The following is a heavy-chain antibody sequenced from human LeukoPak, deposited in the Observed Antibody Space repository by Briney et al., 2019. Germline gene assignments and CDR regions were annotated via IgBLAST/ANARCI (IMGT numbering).Heavy chain of an antibody. D-gene: IGHD2-15*01. V-gene: IGHV4-59*01. CDR3: ARGYCSGGSCYRGYFDY. CDR1: GGSISSYY. Sequence: SETLSLTCTVSGGSISSYYWSWIRQPPGKGLEWIGYIYYSGSTNYNPSLKSRVTISVDMSKNQFSLKLSSVTAADTAVYYCARGYCSGGSCYRGYFDYWGQGTLVTVSS. J-gene: IGHJ4*02. CDR2: IYYSGST.